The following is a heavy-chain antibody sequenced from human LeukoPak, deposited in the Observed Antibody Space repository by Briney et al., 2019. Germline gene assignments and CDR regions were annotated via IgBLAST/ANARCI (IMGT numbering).Heavy chain of an antibody. D-gene: IGHD1-26*01. J-gene: IGHJ4*02. Sequence: GGSLRLSCAASGFTFSSYGMSWVRQAPGKGLEWVSAISGSGGSKYYADSVKGRFTISRDNSKNTLYLQMNSLRAEDTAVSYCAKDRSGGYYYYFDYWGQGTLVTVSS. CDR3: AKDRSGGYYYYFDY. V-gene: IGHV3-23*01. CDR1: GFTFSSYG. CDR2: ISGSGGSK.